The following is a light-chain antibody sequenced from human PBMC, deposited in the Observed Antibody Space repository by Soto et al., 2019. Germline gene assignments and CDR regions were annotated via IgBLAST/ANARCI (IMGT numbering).Light chain of an antibody. CDR3: AAWDDSLNGVV. V-gene: IGLV1-44*01. J-gene: IGLJ2*01. CDR1: SSNIGSNH. Sequence: QSVLTQPTSASGTPGQRVTISCSGSSSNIGSNHINWYQQFPGTAPKLVVYSNNQRPSGVPERFSGSRSGTSASLAISGLQSEDGADYYCAAWDDSLNGVVFGGGTKLTVL. CDR2: SNN.